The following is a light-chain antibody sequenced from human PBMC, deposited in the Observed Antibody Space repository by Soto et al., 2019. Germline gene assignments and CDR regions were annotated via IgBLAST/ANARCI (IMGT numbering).Light chain of an antibody. Sequence: DIHLNQSPSTLSASVGDRVTLTCRASQSISSWLAWYQQKPGKAPKLLIYDASSLESGVPSRFSGSGSGTEFTLTISSLQPDDFATYYCQQYNSYSRTFGQGTKVDIK. CDR1: QSISSW. V-gene: IGKV1-5*01. CDR3: QQYNSYSRT. CDR2: DAS. J-gene: IGKJ1*01.